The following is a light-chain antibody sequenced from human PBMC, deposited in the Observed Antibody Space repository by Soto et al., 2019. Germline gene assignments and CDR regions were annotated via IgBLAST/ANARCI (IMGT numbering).Light chain of an antibody. CDR3: QQGYSTPYT. V-gene: IGKV1-39*01. Sequence: DIQMTQSPSSLSASVGDRVTITCRASQSISTYLNWYQQKPGKAPKLLIYAASSLQSGVPPRFSGSGSETDFTLTINSLQPEDIATYYCQQGYSTPYTFGQGTNLEIK. CDR1: QSISTY. J-gene: IGKJ2*01. CDR2: AAS.